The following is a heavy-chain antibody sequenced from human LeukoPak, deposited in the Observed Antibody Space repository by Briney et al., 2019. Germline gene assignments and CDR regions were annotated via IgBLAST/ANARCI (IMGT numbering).Heavy chain of an antibody. CDR2: IYYSRGT. Sequence: SETLSLTCTVSGGSITTYYWSWIRQPPGKGLEWIGYIYYSRGTMYNPSVKSRVTISIDTSKGQLSLKVNSVTAADTAVYYCARHDDIPIFRNGLDVWGQGTTVTVSS. CDR3: ARHDDIPIFRNGLDV. J-gene: IGHJ6*02. CDR1: GGSITTYY. V-gene: IGHV4-59*08. D-gene: IGHD1-1*01.